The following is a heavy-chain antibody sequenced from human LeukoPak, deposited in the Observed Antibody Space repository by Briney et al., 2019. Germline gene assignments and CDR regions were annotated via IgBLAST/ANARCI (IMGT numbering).Heavy chain of an antibody. D-gene: IGHD2-2*01. Sequence: PGGSLRLSCAASGFTFSSYEMNWVRQAPGKGLEWVSLIYSGGSTYYADSVKGRFIISRDNSKNTLYLQMNSLRAEDTAVYYCSRDRHCIGSTCYGPWGQGTRVTVSS. V-gene: IGHV3-66*01. CDR3: SRDRHCIGSTCYGP. J-gene: IGHJ5*02. CDR1: GFTFSSYE. CDR2: IYSGGST.